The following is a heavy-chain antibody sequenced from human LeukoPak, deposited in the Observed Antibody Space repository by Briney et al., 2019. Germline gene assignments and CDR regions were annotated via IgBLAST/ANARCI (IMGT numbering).Heavy chain of an antibody. Sequence: GALRLSCAASGFTFSSYGMHWVRQAPGKGLEWVAVISYDGSNKYYADSVKGRFTISRDNSKNTLYLQMNSLRAEDTAVYYCAKGMNPNDAFDIWGQGTMVTVSS. CDR1: GFTFSSYG. CDR2: ISYDGSNK. J-gene: IGHJ3*02. CDR3: AKGMNPNDAFDI. V-gene: IGHV3-30*18.